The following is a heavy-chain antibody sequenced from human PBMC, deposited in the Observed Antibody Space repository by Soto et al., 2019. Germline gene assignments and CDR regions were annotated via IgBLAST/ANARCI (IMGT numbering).Heavy chain of an antibody. CDR1: GFSLSTSGMC. D-gene: IGHD5-18*01. CDR3: ARIMGGYSYGYGRYYYGMHV. V-gene: IGHV2-70*01. CDR2: IDWDDDK. J-gene: IGHJ6*02. Sequence: SGPTLVNPTQTLTLTCTFSGFSLSTSGMCVSWIRQPPGKALEWLALIDWDDDKYYSTSLKTRLTISKDTSKNQVVLTMTNMDPVDTATYYCARIMGGYSYGYGRYYYGMHVWGQGTTVTVSS.